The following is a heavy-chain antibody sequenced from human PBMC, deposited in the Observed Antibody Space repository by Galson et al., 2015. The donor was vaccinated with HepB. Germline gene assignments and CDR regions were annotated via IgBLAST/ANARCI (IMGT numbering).Heavy chain of an antibody. Sequence: SLRLSCAASGVTFSNYGFHWVRQAPGKGLEWVTVISYDGRNKHYADSVKGRFTISRDNSKNLLYLQMNSLRAEDTAVYYCTRIALSGSYWYFDYWGQGSLVTVSS. D-gene: IGHD1-26*01. J-gene: IGHJ4*02. CDR2: ISYDGRNK. CDR3: TRIALSGSYWYFDY. CDR1: GVTFSNYG. V-gene: IGHV3-30*03.